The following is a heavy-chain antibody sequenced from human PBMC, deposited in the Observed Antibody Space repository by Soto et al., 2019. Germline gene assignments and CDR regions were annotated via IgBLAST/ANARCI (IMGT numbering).Heavy chain of an antibody. D-gene: IGHD6-6*01. J-gene: IGHJ4*02. V-gene: IGHV3-23*01. CDR3: AREAHSSSYYFDY. Sequence: PGGSLRLSCAASGFTFRSYAMSWVRQAPGKGLEWVASISGNGGKTYYADSVKGRFTISRDNSKNTLYLQMNSLRAEDTAVYYCAREAHSSSYYFDYWGQGTLVTVS. CDR2: ISGNGGKT. CDR1: GFTFRSYA.